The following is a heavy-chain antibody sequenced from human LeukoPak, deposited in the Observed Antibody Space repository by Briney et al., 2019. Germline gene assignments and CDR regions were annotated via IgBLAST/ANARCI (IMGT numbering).Heavy chain of an antibody. J-gene: IGHJ3*02. Sequence: ASVKVSCKASGYTFTSYGISWVRQAPGQGLEWMGWMSAYNGNTNYAQKLQGRVTMTTDTSTSTAYMELRSLRSDDTAVYYCARDRPDPYCTSTSCPDAFDIWGQGTMVTVSP. CDR1: GYTFTSYG. V-gene: IGHV1-18*01. D-gene: IGHD2-2*01. CDR3: ARDRPDPYCTSTSCPDAFDI. CDR2: MSAYNGNT.